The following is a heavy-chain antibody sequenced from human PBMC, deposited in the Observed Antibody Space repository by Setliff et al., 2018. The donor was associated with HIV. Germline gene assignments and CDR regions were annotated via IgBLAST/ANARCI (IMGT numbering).Heavy chain of an antibody. V-gene: IGHV3-7*03. CDR1: GFTFSSYW. J-gene: IGHJ4*02. CDR2: MNQDGRQK. D-gene: IGHD5-12*01. Sequence: GGSLRLSCAASGFTFSSYWMAWVRQAPGKGLEWVANMNQDGRQKYYVDSVKGRFTISRDNAKNSLYLQMNSLRAEDTAVYYCARCRDGYKTFDYWGQGALVTVSS. CDR3: ARCRDGYKTFDY.